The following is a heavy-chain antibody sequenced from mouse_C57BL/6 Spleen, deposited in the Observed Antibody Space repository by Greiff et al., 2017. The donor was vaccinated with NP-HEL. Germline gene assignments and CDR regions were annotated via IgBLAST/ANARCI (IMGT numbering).Heavy chain of an antibody. CDR2: IYPRSGNT. V-gene: IGHV1-81*01. CDR3: ARGVDLDYYPLDY. Sequence: QVQLQQSGAELARPGASVKLSCKASGYTFTSYGISWVKQRTGQGLEWIGEIYPRSGNTNYKEKFKGKATLTADKSSSTAYMELRSLTSEDSAVYVCARGVDLDYYPLDYWGQGTSVTVSS. D-gene: IGHD1-1*01. J-gene: IGHJ4*01. CDR1: GYTFTSYG.